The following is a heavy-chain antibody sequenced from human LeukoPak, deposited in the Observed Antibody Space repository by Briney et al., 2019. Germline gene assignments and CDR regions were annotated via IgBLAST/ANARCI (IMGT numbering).Heavy chain of an antibody. J-gene: IGHJ4*02. CDR1: GGSISSSSYY. CDR2: IYYSGST. V-gene: IGHV4-39*07. Sequence: SETLSLTCTVSGGSISSSSYYWGWIRQPPGKGLEWIGSIYYSGSTYYNPSLKSRVTISVDTSKNQFSLKLSSVTAADTAVYYCARYCSSTSCSNFDYWGQGTLVTVSS. D-gene: IGHD2-2*01. CDR3: ARYCSSTSCSNFDY.